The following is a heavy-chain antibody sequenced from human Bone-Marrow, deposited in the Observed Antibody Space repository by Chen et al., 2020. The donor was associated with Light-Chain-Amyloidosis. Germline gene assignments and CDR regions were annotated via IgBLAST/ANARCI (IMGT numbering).Heavy chain of an antibody. CDR1: AFNFSSFG. CDR3: TRKGGYFDF. Sequence: EVQLVESGGGLVQPGGSLRLSCATSAFNFSSFGMSWVRQAPGKGLEWVSTVSGSTVSTYYAGAVKGRFIISRDNSKGTLYLQMNSLRAGDTAVYFCTRKGGYFDFWGQGSLVTVSS. J-gene: IGHJ4*02. CDR2: VSGSTVST. V-gene: IGHV3-23*04. D-gene: IGHD3-10*01.